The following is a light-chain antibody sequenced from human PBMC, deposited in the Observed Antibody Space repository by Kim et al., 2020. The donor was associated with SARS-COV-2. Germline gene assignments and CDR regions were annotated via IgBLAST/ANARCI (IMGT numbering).Light chain of an antibody. Sequence: PGDGATLSCRASQSVTRNNLAWYQQRPGQAPRLLIYAASRRAAGIPDRFSGSGSGADFTLTISRLEPEDFAVYYCQQYGGSPSLTFGQGTRLEI. CDR3: QQYGGSPSLT. CDR1: QSVTRNN. V-gene: IGKV3-20*01. CDR2: AAS. J-gene: IGKJ5*01.